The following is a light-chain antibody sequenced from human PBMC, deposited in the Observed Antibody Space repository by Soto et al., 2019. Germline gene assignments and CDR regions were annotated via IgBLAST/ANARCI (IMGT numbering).Light chain of an antibody. CDR2: GAS. J-gene: IGKJ4*01. V-gene: IGKV3-20*01. CDR1: QSVSSN. Sequence: EIVMTQSPATLSLSPGERTTLSCRASQSVSSNLAWYQQKPGQAPRLLVYGASSRASGIPDRFSGSGSGADFTLSITRLEPEDFALYYCQQYGSTPLTFGGGTKVDIK. CDR3: QQYGSTPLT.